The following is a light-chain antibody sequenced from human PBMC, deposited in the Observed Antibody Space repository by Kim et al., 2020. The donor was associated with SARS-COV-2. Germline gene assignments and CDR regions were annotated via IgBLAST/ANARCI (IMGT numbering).Light chain of an antibody. J-gene: IGLJ3*02. CDR1: SSSIGDYP. V-gene: IGLV1-44*01. CDR3: ATWDDNLYGRV. CDR2: GDD. Sequence: QSVLTQPPSVSGNPGQRVTISCSGSSSSIGDYPVSWDQQLPGMAPKLIIYGDDQRPSGVPDRISGSKAGTSATLAISGLQSGDDGDYFCATWDDNLYGRVFGGGTRLTVL.